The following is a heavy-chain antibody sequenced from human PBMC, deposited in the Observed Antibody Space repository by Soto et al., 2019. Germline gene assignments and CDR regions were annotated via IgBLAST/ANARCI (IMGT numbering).Heavy chain of an antibody. V-gene: IGHV1-18*04. CDR3: ARDGPLGPTDGFPFDY. J-gene: IGHJ4*02. Sequence: QVQLVQSGAEVKKPGASVKVSCKASGYTFTSYGISWVRQAPGQGLEWMGWISAYNGNTNYAQKLQGRVNMATDTPTSTAYMELRSLRSDDTGVYYCARDGPLGPTDGFPFDYWGQGTLVTVSS. CDR1: GYTFTSYG. CDR2: ISAYNGNT. D-gene: IGHD2-2*03.